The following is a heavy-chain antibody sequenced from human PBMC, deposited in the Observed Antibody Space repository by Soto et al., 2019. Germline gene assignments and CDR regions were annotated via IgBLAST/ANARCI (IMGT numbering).Heavy chain of an antibody. V-gene: IGHV3-48*02. D-gene: IGHD6-6*01. CDR1: GFTCSSYS. J-gene: IGHJ4*02. CDR2: ISSSSSTI. CDR3: ARGLQQLVYTFDY. Sequence: EVQLVESGGGLVQPGGSLRLPCAASGFTCSSYSMNWVRQAPGKGLEWVSYISSSSSTIYYADSVKGRFTISRYNAKNSLYLKMNRLGDEDTAVYYCARGLQQLVYTFDYWGQGTLVTVSS.